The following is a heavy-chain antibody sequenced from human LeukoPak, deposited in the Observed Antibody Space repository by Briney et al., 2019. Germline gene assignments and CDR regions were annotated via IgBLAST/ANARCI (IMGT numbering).Heavy chain of an antibody. Sequence: GGSLRLSCAASGFTFSSYAMSWVRQAPGKGLEWVSSISCSGDITYSADSVKGRFTISRDNSKNTVYLQMNSLRVEDTAVYYCAKDGRTYYYGSGSYFGWFDPWGQGTLVTVSS. CDR2: ISCSGDIT. CDR3: AKDGRTYYYGSGSYFGWFDP. J-gene: IGHJ5*02. V-gene: IGHV3-23*01. CDR1: GFTFSSYA. D-gene: IGHD3-10*01.